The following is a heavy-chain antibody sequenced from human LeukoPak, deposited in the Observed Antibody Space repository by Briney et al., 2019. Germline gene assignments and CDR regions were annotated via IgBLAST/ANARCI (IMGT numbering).Heavy chain of an antibody. D-gene: IGHD3-9*01. Sequence: SGTLSLTCAVSGGSISSSNWWSWVRQPPGKGLEWIGEINHSGSTNYNPSLKSRVTISVDTSKNQFSLKLSSVTAADTAVYYCAREGGQGIRYFDWLPTYFDYWGQGTLVTVSS. CDR2: INHSGST. CDR1: GGSISSSNW. CDR3: AREGGQGIRYFDWLPTYFDY. J-gene: IGHJ4*02. V-gene: IGHV4-4*02.